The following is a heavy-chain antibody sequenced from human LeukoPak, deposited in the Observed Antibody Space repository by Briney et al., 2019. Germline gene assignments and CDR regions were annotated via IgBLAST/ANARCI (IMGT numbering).Heavy chain of an antibody. CDR2: ISGRGGST. D-gene: IGHD3-22*01. Sequence: PGGSLRLSCAAAGFTFSSYGMGWDRQAPGKGLEWVSAISGRGGSTYYADSVKGRSTISRDNSKNTLYLQMNSLRAEDTAVYYCAKNGPREKYYYDSSGYYHYFDYWGQGTLVTVSS. CDR3: AKNGPREKYYYDSSGYYHYFDY. J-gene: IGHJ4*02. CDR1: GFTFSSYG. V-gene: IGHV3-23*01.